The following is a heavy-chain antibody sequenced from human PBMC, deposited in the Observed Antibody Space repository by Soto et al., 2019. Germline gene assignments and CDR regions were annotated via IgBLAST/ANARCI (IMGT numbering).Heavy chain of an antibody. J-gene: IGHJ4*02. Sequence: EVQLLESGGGLVQPGGSLRLSCAASGFTFSTFAMSWVRQAPGKGLEWVSAISGSGGNTWYADSVKGRFTISRDNSKNTLQLQMNSLRAEDTAVYYCAKIISTVTTADYWGQGTLVTVSS. CDR3: AKIISTVTTADY. CDR1: GFTFSTFA. V-gene: IGHV3-23*01. CDR2: ISGSGGNT. D-gene: IGHD4-17*01.